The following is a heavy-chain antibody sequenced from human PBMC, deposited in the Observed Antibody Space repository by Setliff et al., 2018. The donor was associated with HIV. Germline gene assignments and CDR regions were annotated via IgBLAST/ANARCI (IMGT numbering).Heavy chain of an antibody. V-gene: IGHV1-18*01. D-gene: IGHD3-22*01. CDR1: GYTFTSYG. Sequence: ASVKVSCKASGYTFTSYGISWVRQAPGQGLEWMGWINTYNGNTNYAQKVQGRVTMTTGTSTTTAYMELSSLRSEDTAVYYCARTVTYYYDSSGYPWYYYGMDVWGQGTTVTVSS. CDR3: ARTVTYYYDSSGYPWYYYGMDV. CDR2: INTYNGNT. J-gene: IGHJ6*02.